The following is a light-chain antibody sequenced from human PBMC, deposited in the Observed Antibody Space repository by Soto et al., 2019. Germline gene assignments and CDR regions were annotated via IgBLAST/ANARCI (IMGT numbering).Light chain of an antibody. CDR2: GAS. V-gene: IGKV3-15*01. CDR3: QQYNTWLWT. J-gene: IGKJ1*01. CDR1: QSINAH. Sequence: EVVMTQSPATLSVSPGERVTLSCRASQSINAHLAWYQQKPGQAPRLLIHGASTRATGIPARFSGSGFGTEFILTISSPQSEDFAIYYCQQYNTWLWTFGQGTKVEI.